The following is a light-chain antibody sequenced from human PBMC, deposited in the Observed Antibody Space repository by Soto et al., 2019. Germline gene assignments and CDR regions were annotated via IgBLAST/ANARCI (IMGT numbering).Light chain of an antibody. V-gene: IGKV3-20*01. Sequence: EIVLTQSPGTLSLSPGERATLSCRASQSVSSSYLAWYQQKPGQAPRLLIYGASSRATGIPDRFSGSGSGTDLDLTISRLEPEDFEVYYCQQYGSSPWTFGQGTKVEIK. CDR2: GAS. CDR1: QSVSSSY. CDR3: QQYGSSPWT. J-gene: IGKJ1*01.